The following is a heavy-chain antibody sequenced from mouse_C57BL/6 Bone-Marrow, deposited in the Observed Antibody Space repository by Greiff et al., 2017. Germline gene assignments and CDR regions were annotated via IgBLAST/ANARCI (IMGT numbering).Heavy chain of an antibody. D-gene: IGHD2-1*01. V-gene: IGHV15-2*01. Sequence: SGSELRSPGSSVKLSCKDFDSEVFPIAYMSWVRQKPGHGFEWIGGILPSIGRTIYGEKFEDKATLDADTLSNTAYLELNSLTSEDSAIYYCARRGYGNYGCVHWYFDVWGTGTTVTGSS. J-gene: IGHJ1*03. CDR3: ARRGYGNYGCVHWYFDV. CDR1: DSEVFPIAY. CDR2: ILPSIGRT.